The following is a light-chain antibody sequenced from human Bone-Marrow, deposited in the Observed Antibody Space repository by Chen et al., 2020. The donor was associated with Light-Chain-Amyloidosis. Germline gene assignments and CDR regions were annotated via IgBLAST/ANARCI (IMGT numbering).Light chain of an antibody. CDR3: QSADSSGTYEVI. Sequence: SYELTQPPPLPVSPGQTARITCSGDDLPTKYAYWYQQKPGQAPVLVIHRDTERPSGISERFSGSSSGTTATLTISGVQAEDEADYHCQSADSSGTYEVIFGGGTKLTVL. V-gene: IGLV3-25*03. J-gene: IGLJ2*01. CDR2: RDT. CDR1: DLPTKY.